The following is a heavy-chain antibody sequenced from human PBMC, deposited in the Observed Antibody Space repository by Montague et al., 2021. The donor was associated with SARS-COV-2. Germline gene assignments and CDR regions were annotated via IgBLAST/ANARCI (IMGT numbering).Heavy chain of an antibody. D-gene: IGHD6-19*01. CDR2: IYCADAK. V-gene: IGHV2-5*05. CDR3: AHTSPIAVAGPYVDF. CDR1: GFSLSTSGVG. Sequence: PALVKPTQTLTLTCTFSGFSLSTSGVGVGWIRQPPGKALEWLALIYCADAKRYGPSLKSRLTITKDTSKNQVVLTMTNMDPVDTATYYCAHTSPIAVAGPYVDFWAQGTLVTVAS. J-gene: IGHJ4*02.